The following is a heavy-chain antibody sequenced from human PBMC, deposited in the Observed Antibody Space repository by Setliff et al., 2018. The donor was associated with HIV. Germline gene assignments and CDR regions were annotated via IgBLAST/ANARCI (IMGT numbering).Heavy chain of an antibody. J-gene: IGHJ4*02. Sequence: GASVKVSCKASGYTFTGYYIHWIRRAPGRGLQWLGWINPNDGGTKVAQQFQGRVTITRDTSISTAFMHLSGLRSDDTAMYYCAREVKGDDFPFDNWGRGTLVTVSS. CDR3: AREVKGDDFPFDN. CDR2: INPNDGGT. D-gene: IGHD3-3*01. CDR1: GYTFTGYY. V-gene: IGHV1-2*02.